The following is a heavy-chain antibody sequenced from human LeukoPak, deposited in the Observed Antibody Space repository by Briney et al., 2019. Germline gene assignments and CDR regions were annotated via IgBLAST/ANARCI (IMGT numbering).Heavy chain of an antibody. Sequence: PSETLSLTCTVSGGSISSSSYYWGWIRQPPGKGLEWIGSIYYSGSTYYNPSLKSRVTISVDTFKNQFSLKLSSVTAADTAVYYCARHRRVLRFLEWLPWGQGTLVTVSS. J-gene: IGHJ5*02. CDR3: ARHRRVLRFLEWLP. CDR1: GGSISSSSYY. V-gene: IGHV4-39*01. CDR2: IYYSGST. D-gene: IGHD3-3*01.